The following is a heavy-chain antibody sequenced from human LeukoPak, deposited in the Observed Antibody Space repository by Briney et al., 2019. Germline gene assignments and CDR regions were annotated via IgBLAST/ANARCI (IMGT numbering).Heavy chain of an antibody. J-gene: IGHJ6*02. CDR1: GFTFSTYA. D-gene: IGHD5-18*01. CDR2: ISTYGAST. CDR3: VKEIYSYDKYYYFCAMDV. Sequence: HPGGSLRLSCSASGFTFSTYAMHWVRQAPGKGLERVSTISTYGASTYYADSVKGRFTISRDNSKNTLYLQMSSLRAEDTAIYYCVKEIYSYDKYYYFCAMDVWGQGTTVTVSS. V-gene: IGHV3-64D*06.